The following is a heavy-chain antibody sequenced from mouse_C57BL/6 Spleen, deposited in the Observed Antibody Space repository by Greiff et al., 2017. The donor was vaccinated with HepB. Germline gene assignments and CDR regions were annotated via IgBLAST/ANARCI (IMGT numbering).Heavy chain of an antibody. D-gene: IGHD3-2*02. J-gene: IGHJ2*01. CDR1: GFTFSSYA. V-gene: IGHV5-4*01. Sequence: EVKLVESGGGLVKPGGSLKLSCAASGFTFSSYAMSWVRQTPEKRLEWVATISDGGSYTYYPDNVKGRFTISRDNATNNLYLQMSHLKSEDTAMYYCARDSSGYAYYFDYWGQGTTLTVSS. CDR2: ISDGGSYT. CDR3: ARDSSGYAYYFDY.